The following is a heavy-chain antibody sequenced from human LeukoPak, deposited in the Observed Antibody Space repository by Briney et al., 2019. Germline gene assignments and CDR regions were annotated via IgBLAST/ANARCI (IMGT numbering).Heavy chain of an antibody. Sequence: GGSLRLSCAASGFTFSSYWMSWVRQAPGKGLEWVANIKQDGSEKYYVDSVKGRFTISRDNAKNSLYLQMNSLRAEDTAVYYCANHGVYSGSYSMDVWGQGTTVIVSS. V-gene: IGHV3-7*01. CDR3: ANHGVYSGSYSMDV. J-gene: IGHJ6*02. CDR1: GFTFSSYW. D-gene: IGHD1-26*01. CDR2: IKQDGSEK.